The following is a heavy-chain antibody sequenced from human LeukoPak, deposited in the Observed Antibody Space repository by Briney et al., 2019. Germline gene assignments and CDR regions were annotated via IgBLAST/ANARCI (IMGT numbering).Heavy chain of an antibody. V-gene: IGHV3-23*01. CDR1: GFTFSSSA. J-gene: IGHJ6*02. Sequence: GGSLRLSCAASGFTFSSSAMSWVRQVPGKGLEWVSAISGSGGSTYYADSVKGRFTISRDNSKNTLYLQMNSLRAEDTAVYYCAKDPYSSSWYSSVMDVWGQGTTVTVS. CDR3: AKDPYSSSWYSSVMDV. D-gene: IGHD6-13*01. CDR2: ISGSGGST.